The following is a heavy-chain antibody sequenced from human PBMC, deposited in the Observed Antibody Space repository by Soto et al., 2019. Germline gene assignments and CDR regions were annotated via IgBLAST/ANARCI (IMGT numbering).Heavy chain of an antibody. Sequence: GGSLRLSCAASGFTFSSYGMHWIRQAPGKGLEWVAVISYDGSNKYYADSVKGGFTTFRDNSKNTLFLQMNGLGAEDTAVYYCAAEVVPSAHARTQTYTDSMDVWGQGTTVTVSS. D-gene: IGHD2-2*01. CDR3: AAEVVPSAHARTQTYTDSMDV. J-gene: IGHJ6*02. V-gene: IGHV3-30*03. CDR1: GFTFSSYG. CDR2: ISYDGSNK.